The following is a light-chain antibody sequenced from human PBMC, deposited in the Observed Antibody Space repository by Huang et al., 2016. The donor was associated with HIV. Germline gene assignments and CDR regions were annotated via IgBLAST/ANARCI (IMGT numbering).Light chain of an antibody. V-gene: IGKV1-39*01. CDR1: QSISTY. CDR3: QQSYSPPPFT. J-gene: IGKJ2*01. CDR2: SAY. Sequence: DIQMTQSPSSLSASVGARVTITCRASQSISTYLNWYQQKPGRAPKLLIYSAYTLQSGVPSRCSGSGSGTDFTLTISSLQPEDFATYYCQQSYSPPPFTFGQGTKLDI.